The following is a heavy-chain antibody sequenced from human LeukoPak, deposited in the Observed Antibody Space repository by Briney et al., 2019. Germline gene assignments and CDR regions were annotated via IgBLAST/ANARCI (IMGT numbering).Heavy chain of an antibody. CDR3: ARSYYDFWSGYSSYFDY. D-gene: IGHD3-3*01. CDR1: GGSISSYY. J-gene: IGHJ4*02. Sequence: SETLSLTCTVSGGSISSYYWSWIRQAPGKGLEWIGYIYYSGSTNYNPSLKSRVTISVDTSKNQFSLRLSSVTAADTAVYYCARSYYDFWSGYSSYFDYWGQGTLVTVSS. V-gene: IGHV4-59*01. CDR2: IYYSGST.